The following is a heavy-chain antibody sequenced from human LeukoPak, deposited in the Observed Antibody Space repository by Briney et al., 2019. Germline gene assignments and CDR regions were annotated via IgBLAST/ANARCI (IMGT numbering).Heavy chain of an antibody. CDR3: ARVTTVVTRGYYYYMDV. Sequence: SQTLSLTCALSGDIFSSNSAAWHWIRQSPSRGLEWLGRTYYRYKWYNDYAVSVKNRITINPDTSKNQFSLQLNSVTPEDTAVYYCARVTTVVTRGYYYYMDVWGKGTTVTVSS. D-gene: IGHD4-23*01. V-gene: IGHV6-1*01. CDR1: GDIFSSNSAA. J-gene: IGHJ6*03. CDR2: TYYRYKWYN.